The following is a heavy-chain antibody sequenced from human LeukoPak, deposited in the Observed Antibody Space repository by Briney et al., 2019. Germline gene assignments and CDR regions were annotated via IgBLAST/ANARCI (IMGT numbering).Heavy chain of an antibody. D-gene: IGHD3-9*01. J-gene: IGHJ5*02. Sequence: GGSLRLSCAASGFSFTYSTMNWVRLAPGTGLEWVSSITSSSGNIYYSDSVRGRFTVSRDNAKNSLYLQMNSLIAEDSAVYYCVRIPNNAGFPNWFDPWGQGTLVSFSS. CDR2: ITSSSGNI. CDR1: GFSFTYST. V-gene: IGHV3-21*01. CDR3: VRIPNNAGFPNWFDP.